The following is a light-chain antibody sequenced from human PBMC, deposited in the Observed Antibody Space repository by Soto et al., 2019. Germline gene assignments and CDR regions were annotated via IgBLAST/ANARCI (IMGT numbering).Light chain of an antibody. Sequence: EIVLMQSPGTLSLSPGERATLSCRASHSFSSSYLAWYQQKSGQAPRLLIYGASSRATGIPDRFSGSGSGTDFTLTISRLEPEDFAVYYCQQHGGSPITFGQGTRLEIK. CDR1: HSFSSSY. J-gene: IGKJ5*01. V-gene: IGKV3-20*01. CDR2: GAS. CDR3: QQHGGSPIT.